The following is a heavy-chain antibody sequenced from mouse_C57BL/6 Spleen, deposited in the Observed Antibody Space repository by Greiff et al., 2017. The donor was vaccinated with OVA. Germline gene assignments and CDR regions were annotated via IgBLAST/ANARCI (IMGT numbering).Heavy chain of an antibody. D-gene: IGHD1-1*01. CDR1: GFTFSDFY. CDR3: ARDANYYGSRGYFDV. CDR2: SRNKANDYTT. V-gene: IGHV7-1*01. J-gene: IGHJ1*03. Sequence: EVKLVESGGGLVQSGRSLRLSCATSGFTFSDFYMEWVRQAPGKGLEWIAASRNKANDYTTAYSASVQGRFIVSRDTSQSVLYLQMNALRAEDTAIYYCARDANYYGSRGYFDVWGTGTTVTVSS.